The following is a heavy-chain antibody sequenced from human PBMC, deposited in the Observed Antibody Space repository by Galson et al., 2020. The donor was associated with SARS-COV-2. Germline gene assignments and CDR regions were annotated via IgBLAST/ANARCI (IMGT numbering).Heavy chain of an antibody. Sequence: SETLSLTCTVSGDSINSGDYFWSWIRQHPGEGLEWIGNMHHTGRTYYNPSLKSRLSMSFDMSRNQFSVKLSSATAADTAVYYCARAGGLSHYYYAMDVWGQGTTVTVSS. D-gene: IGHD2-8*02. CDR2: MHHTGRT. CDR1: GDSINSGDYF. CDR3: ARAGGLSHYYYAMDV. V-gene: IGHV4-31*03. J-gene: IGHJ6*02.